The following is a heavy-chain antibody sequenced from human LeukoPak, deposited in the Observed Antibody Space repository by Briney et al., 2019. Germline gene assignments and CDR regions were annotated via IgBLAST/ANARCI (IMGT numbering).Heavy chain of an antibody. CDR1: GFTFSSYA. J-gene: IGHJ4*02. Sequence: GRSLRLSCAASGFTFSSYAMHWVRQAPGKGLEWVAVISYDGSNKYYADSVKGRFTISRDNSKNTLYLQMNSLRAEDTAVYYCAKHYSSNSLGRYFDYWGQGTLVTVSS. V-gene: IGHV3-30-3*02. CDR3: AKHYSSNSLGRYFDY. D-gene: IGHD6-13*01. CDR2: ISYDGSNK.